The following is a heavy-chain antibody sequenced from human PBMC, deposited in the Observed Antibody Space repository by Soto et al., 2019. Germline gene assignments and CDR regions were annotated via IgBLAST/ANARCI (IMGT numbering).Heavy chain of an antibody. CDR2: INPNSGGT. D-gene: IGHD1-26*01. Sequence: GASVKVSCKASGYTFTGYYMHRVRQAPGQGLEWMGWINPNSGGTNYAQKFQGRVTMTRDTSISTAYMELSRLRSDDTAVYYCARYSGSKQYNWFDPWGQGTLVTVSS. CDR1: GYTFTGYY. CDR3: ARYSGSKQYNWFDP. J-gene: IGHJ5*02. V-gene: IGHV1-2*02.